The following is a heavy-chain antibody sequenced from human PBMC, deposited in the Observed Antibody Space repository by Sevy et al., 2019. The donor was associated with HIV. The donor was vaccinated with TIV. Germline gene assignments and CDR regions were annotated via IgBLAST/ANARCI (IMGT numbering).Heavy chain of an antibody. CDR1: GFTVSSNY. D-gene: IGHD3-10*01. CDR2: IYSGGST. J-gene: IGHJ6*02. Sequence: GGSLRLSCAASGFTVSSNYMNWVRQAPGKGLEWVSVIYSGGSTHYADSVKGRFTISRDDSKNTLFLQMNSLRAEDTAVYYCVRDKGSDPYHYYGMDVWGQGTTVTVSS. CDR3: VRDKGSDPYHYYGMDV. V-gene: IGHV3-66*01.